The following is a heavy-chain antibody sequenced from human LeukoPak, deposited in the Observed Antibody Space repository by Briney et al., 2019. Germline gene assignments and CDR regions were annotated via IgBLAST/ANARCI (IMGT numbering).Heavy chain of an antibody. D-gene: IGHD3-10*01. CDR3: AKVAKYYYGSETYYFFEH. CDR1: GFTFTTYW. V-gene: IGHV3-7*01. CDR2: INQDGTEK. J-gene: IGHJ4*02. Sequence: GGSLRLSCAASGFTFTTYWMSWVRLAPGKGLEWVANINQDGTEKYYVDSVKGRFTISRDNAKNSLDLQMNSLRVEDTAVYYCAKVAKYYYGSETYYFFEHWGQGTPVTASS.